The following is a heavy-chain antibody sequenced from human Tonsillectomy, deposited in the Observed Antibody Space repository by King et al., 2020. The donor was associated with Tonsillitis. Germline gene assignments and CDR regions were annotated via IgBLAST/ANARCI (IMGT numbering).Heavy chain of an antibody. CDR2: GYHSGYT. Sequence: QLQESGPGLVKPSETLSLTCTGSVGFISSYYWIWIRQAPGKGLEWIWYGYHSGYTNYNPSLKSRVTISVDTSKNQFSLKLSSVTAADTAVYYCAREDYGAWYWGQGTLVTVSS. V-gene: IGHV4-59*01. J-gene: IGHJ4*02. CDR1: VGFISSYY. CDR3: AREDYGAWY. D-gene: IGHD4-17*01.